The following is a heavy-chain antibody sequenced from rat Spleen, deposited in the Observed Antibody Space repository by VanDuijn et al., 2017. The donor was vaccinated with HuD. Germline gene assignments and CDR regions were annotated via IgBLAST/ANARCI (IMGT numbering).Heavy chain of an antibody. CDR1: GFTFSDYY. V-gene: IGHV5-29*01. Sequence: EVQLVESDGGLVQPGRSLKLSCAASGFTFSDYYMAWVRQAPTKGLEWVATISYDGSSTYYRDSVKGRFTISRDNAKSTLYLQMDSLRSEDTATYYGARRGGGGDYWGQGVMVTVSS. J-gene: IGHJ2*01. D-gene: IGHD4-3*01. CDR2: ISYDGSST. CDR3: ARRGGGGDY.